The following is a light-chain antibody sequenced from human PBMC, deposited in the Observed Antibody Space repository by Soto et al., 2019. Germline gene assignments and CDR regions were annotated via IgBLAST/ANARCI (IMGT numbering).Light chain of an antibody. J-gene: IGLJ1*01. Sequence: QSALTQPASVSGSPGQSITISCTGTSSDVGSYNLVSWYQQPPGKAPKLMIYEGSKRPSGVANRFSGSKSGNTASLTISGLQADDEAAYYCCSSAGSSTYVVGTGTKVTVL. CDR1: SSDVGSYNL. V-gene: IGLV2-23*01. CDR3: CSSAGSSTYV. CDR2: EGS.